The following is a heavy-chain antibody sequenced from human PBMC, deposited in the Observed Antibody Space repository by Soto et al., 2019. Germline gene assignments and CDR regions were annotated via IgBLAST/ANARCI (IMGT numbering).Heavy chain of an antibody. V-gene: IGHV1-69*13. CDR3: ARVLYDFWSGYYHYYYYGMDV. CDR1: GGTFSSYA. J-gene: IGHJ6*02. D-gene: IGHD3-3*01. CDR2: IIPIFGTA. Sequence: ASVKVSCKASGGTFSSYAISWVRQAPGQGLEWMGGIIPIFGTANYAQKFQGRVTITADESTSTAYMELSSLRSEDTAVYYCARVLYDFWSGYYHYYYYGMDVWGQGTTVTVSS.